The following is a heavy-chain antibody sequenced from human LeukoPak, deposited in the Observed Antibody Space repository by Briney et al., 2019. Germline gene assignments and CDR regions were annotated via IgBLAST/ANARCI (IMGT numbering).Heavy chain of an antibody. Sequence: PGRSLRLSCASSGFTFSSYPLHWVRQAPAKGLERVALISYDGSNKYYADSVKGRFTISRDNSKNTLYLQMNSLRAEDTAVYYCARDAPEVWYGSGSYYPYWGQGTLVTVSS. V-gene: IGHV3-30*04. CDR3: ARDAPEVWYGSGSYYPY. CDR1: GFTFSSYP. J-gene: IGHJ4*02. D-gene: IGHD3-10*01. CDR2: ISYDGSNK.